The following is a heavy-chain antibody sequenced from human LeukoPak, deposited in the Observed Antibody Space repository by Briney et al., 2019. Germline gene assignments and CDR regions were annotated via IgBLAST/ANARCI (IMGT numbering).Heavy chain of an antibody. D-gene: IGHD3-3*01. Sequence: PGGSLRLSCAASGFTFSSYAMSWVRQAPGKGLEWVSAISGSGGSTYYADSVKGRFTISRDNSKNTLYLQMNSLRAEDTAVYYCAKALRDFWSGYYLMDVWGQGTTVTVSS. CDR3: AKALRDFWSGYYLMDV. J-gene: IGHJ6*02. CDR1: GFTFSSYA. V-gene: IGHV3-23*01. CDR2: ISGSGGST.